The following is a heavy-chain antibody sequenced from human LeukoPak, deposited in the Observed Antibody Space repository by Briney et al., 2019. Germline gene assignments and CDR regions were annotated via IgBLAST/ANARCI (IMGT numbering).Heavy chain of an antibody. CDR2: ISSSSSYI. D-gene: IGHD3-16*02. CDR1: GFTFSSYS. CDR3: ARVGDYVWGSYRYFDY. V-gene: IGHV3-21*01. Sequence: GGSLRLSCAASGFTFSSYSMNWVRQAPGKGLEWVSSISSSSSYIYYADSVKGRFTISRVNAKNALYLQMNSLRAEDTAVYYCARVGDYVWGSYRYFDYWAREPWSPSPQ. J-gene: IGHJ4*02.